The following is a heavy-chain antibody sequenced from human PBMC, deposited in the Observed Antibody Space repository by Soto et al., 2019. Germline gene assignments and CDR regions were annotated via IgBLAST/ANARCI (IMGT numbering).Heavy chain of an antibody. D-gene: IGHD6-19*01. Sequence: GGSLRLSCAASGFTFSSYWMSWVRQAPGKGLEWVANIKQDGSEKYYVDSVKGRFTISRNNAENSLYLQMNSLRAEDTAVYYCAKNLAGTKAIDYWGQGTLVTVSS. CDR1: GFTFSSYW. CDR2: IKQDGSEK. J-gene: IGHJ4*02. V-gene: IGHV3-7*03. CDR3: AKNLAGTKAIDY.